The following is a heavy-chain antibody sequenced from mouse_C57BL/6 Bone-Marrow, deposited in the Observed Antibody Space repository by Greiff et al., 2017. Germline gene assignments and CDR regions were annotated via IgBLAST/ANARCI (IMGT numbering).Heavy chain of an antibody. J-gene: IGHJ3*01. D-gene: IGHD3-3*01. CDR1: GYTFTSYG. V-gene: IGHV1-81*01. CDR3: ASPRALRSYWFAY. CDR2: IYPRSGNT. Sequence: VQLQQSGAELARPGASVKLSCKASGYTFTSYGISWVKQRTGQGLEWIGEIYPRSGNTYYNEKFKGKATLTADKSSSTAYMELRSLTSEDAAVYFCASPRALRSYWFAYWGQGTLVTVSA.